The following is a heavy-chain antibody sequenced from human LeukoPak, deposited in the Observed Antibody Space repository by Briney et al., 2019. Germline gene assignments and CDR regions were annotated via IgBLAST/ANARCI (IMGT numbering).Heavy chain of an antibody. V-gene: IGHV1-69*06. CDR2: IIPIFGTA. CDR3: ATTFGSGSYWLDY. CDR1: GYSFNDKY. D-gene: IGHD3-10*01. J-gene: IGHJ4*02. Sequence: ASVKLSCKASGYSFNDKYLHWVRQAPGQGLEWMGGIIPIFGTANYAQKFQGRVTITADKSTSTAYMELSSLRSEDTAVYYCATTFGSGSYWLDYWGQGTLVTVSS.